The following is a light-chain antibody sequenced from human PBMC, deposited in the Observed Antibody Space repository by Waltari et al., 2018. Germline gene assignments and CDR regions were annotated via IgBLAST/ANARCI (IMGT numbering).Light chain of an antibody. V-gene: IGLV1-44*01. CDR1: SSNIGGNT. CDR2: NNN. J-gene: IGLJ3*02. CDR3: AAWDDSLNGWV. Sequence: HSVLTQPPSASGTPGQRVTISCSGSSSNIGGNTVNWYQQLPGTAPKLLSHNNNRRPAGVPDRLSGSKSATSASLAISGLQSEDEADYYCAAWDDSLNGWVFGGGTKLTVL.